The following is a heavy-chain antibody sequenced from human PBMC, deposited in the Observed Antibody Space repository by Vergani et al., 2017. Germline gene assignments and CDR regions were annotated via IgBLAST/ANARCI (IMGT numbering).Heavy chain of an antibody. Sequence: QVKLEESGGGVVQPGRSLRLSCAASGFSFGNYAMHWVRQAPGKGLEWVGVISYDGTEKKYADSVNGRFTISRDNTKKMMSLQMNSLRVEDTAGYYCARGRSGIIMVGPSTHLWGQGTQVSVS. CDR2: ISYDGTEK. V-gene: IGHV3-30-3*01. CDR3: ARGRSGIIMVGPSTHL. J-gene: IGHJ4*02. D-gene: IGHD2-8*01. CDR1: GFSFGNYA.